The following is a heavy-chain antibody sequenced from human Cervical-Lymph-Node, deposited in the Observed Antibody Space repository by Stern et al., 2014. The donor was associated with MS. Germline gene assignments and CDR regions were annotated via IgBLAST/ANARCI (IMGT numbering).Heavy chain of an antibody. V-gene: IGHV3-73*01. CDR2: IRSKSMSYAT. Sequence: EVQLEESGGGLVQPGGSLKLSCAASGFTFSGSTIHWVRQASGKGLEWVCRIRSKSMSYATAYAASWRGRFTISRYDSKNTAYLQLNSLKTEDTAMYYCTRLSYIGYDPDDNWGQGTLVTVSS. CDR3: TRLSYIGYDPDDN. CDR1: GFTFSGST. D-gene: IGHD5-12*01. J-gene: IGHJ4*02.